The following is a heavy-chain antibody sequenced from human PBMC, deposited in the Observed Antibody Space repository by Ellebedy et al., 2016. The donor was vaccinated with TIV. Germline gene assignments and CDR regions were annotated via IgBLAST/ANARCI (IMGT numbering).Heavy chain of an antibody. CDR3: ALDPVGVEPAFDI. CDR2: ISSSSTYT. D-gene: IGHD4-23*01. CDR1: GFSFSDYY. V-gene: IGHV3-11*05. J-gene: IGHJ3*02. Sequence: GESLKISCAASGFSFSDYYMTWIRQAPGKGLEWLSFISSSSTYTKYADSVRGRFTISRDNAKKSVFLQMNNLRADDTAVYYCALDPVGVEPAFDIWGQGTMVTVSS.